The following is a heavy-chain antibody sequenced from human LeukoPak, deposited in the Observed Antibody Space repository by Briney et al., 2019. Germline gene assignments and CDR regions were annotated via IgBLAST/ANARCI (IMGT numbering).Heavy chain of an antibody. V-gene: IGHV4-59*12. CDR2: IYYSKST. Sequence: SETLSLTCTVSGGSISSYYWSWIRKPPGQGLEWIGYIYYSKSTNYNPSLKRLVTISVDTSKNQFFLKLSPVTAADAAVYYCGRGSPPRGSGYCYVALFHFDYWGQGTLVTVSS. J-gene: IGHJ4*02. D-gene: IGHD3-22*01. CDR3: GRGSPPRGSGYCYVALFHFDY. CDR1: GGSISSYY.